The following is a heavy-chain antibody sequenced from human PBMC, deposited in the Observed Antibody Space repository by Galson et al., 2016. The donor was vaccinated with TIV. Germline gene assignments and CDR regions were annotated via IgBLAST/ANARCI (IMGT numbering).Heavy chain of an antibody. CDR2: MNPDSGSR. J-gene: IGHJ4*01. CDR1: RYTFTSYD. V-gene: IGHV1-8*01. Sequence: SVKVSCKASRYTFTSYDFHWVRQATGQGLEWMGWMNPDSGSRGYAQRFQGRVSITMDESTGTGYMELTSLKSGDTAVYYCVRGQGGNYKRYHFDQWGHGTLVTVSS. CDR3: VRGQGGNYKRYHFDQ. D-gene: IGHD1-7*01.